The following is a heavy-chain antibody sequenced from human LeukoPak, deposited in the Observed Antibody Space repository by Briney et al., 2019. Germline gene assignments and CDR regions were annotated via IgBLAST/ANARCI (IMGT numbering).Heavy chain of an antibody. D-gene: IGHD2-15*01. V-gene: IGHV4-39*01. CDR2: IYNSGST. CDR1: GGSISSTTYN. Sequence: PSETLSLTCTVSGGSISSTTYNWGWIRQPPGKGLEWIGSIYNSGSTFYNPSLKSRATISVDTSKNQFSLKLSSVTAADTAVYYCASRYCSSSSCHLIGGYWGQGTQATVSS. CDR3: ASRYCSSSSCHLIGGY. J-gene: IGHJ4*02.